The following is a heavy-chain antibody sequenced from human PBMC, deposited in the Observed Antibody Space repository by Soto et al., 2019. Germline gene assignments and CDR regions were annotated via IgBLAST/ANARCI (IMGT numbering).Heavy chain of an antibody. CDR1: GGSISSGGYY. Sequence: QVQLQESGPGLVKPSQTLSLTCTVSGGSISSGGYYWSWIRQHPGKGLEWIGYIYYSGSTYYNPSLKSRVTISVDTSKNQFSLKLSSVTAADTAVYYCARAEGRYCSGGSCYSSAYYFDYWGQGTLVTVSS. CDR2: IYYSGST. D-gene: IGHD2-15*01. J-gene: IGHJ4*02. V-gene: IGHV4-31*03. CDR3: ARAEGRYCSGGSCYSSAYYFDY.